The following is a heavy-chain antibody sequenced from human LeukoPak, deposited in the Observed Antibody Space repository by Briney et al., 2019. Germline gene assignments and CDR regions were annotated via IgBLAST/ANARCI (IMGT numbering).Heavy chain of an antibody. J-gene: IGHJ4*02. D-gene: IGHD1-1*01. V-gene: IGHV1-18*01. CDR1: GYTFTSYG. Sequence: ASVKVSCKASGYTFTSYGISWVRQAPGQGLEWMGWISAYNGNTNYAQKFQGRVTITTDESTSTAYMELSSLRSEDTAVYYCARDRTGHWGQGTLVTVSS. CDR3: ARDRTGH. CDR2: ISAYNGNT.